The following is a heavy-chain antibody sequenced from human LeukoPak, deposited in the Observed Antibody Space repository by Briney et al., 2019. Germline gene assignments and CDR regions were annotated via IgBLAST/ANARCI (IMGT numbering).Heavy chain of an antibody. CDR2: MNPNSGNT. CDR3: ARTYYDFWSGYPYFDY. CDR1: GYTFTSYD. D-gene: IGHD3-3*01. J-gene: IGHJ4*02. Sequence: ASVKVSCKASGYTFTSYDINWVRQATGQGLEWMGWMNPNSGNTGYAQKFQGRVTITRNTSISTAYMELSSLRSEDTAVYYCARTYYDFWSGYPYFDYWGQGTLVTVSS. V-gene: IGHV1-8*03.